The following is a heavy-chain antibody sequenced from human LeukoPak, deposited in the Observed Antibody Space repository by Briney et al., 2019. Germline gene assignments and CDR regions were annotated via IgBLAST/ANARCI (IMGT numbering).Heavy chain of an antibody. CDR1: GFTFSNAW. J-gene: IGHJ4*02. CDR2: IKSKTDGGTT. CDR3: TTDPGYYYDSSGLGGG. D-gene: IGHD3-22*01. Sequence: PGGSLRLSCAASGFTFSNAWMSWVRQAPGKGLEWVGRIKSKTDGGTTDYAAPVKGRFTISRDDSTNTLYLQMNSLKTEDTAVYYCTTDPGYYYDSSGLGGGWGQGTLVTVSS. V-gene: IGHV3-15*01.